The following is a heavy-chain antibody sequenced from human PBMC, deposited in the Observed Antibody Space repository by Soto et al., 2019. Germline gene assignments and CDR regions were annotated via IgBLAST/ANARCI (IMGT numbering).Heavy chain of an antibody. Sequence: LRLSCAAPGFSFRSYYMNWVRQAPGRGLEWVSSISPSSSFLSYADSVKGRFTISRDNVKNSVNLQMNSLRAEDTAVYYCARVGTDYGSGSPYYSDYWGQGTLVTVSS. D-gene: IGHD3-10*01. J-gene: IGHJ4*02. CDR3: ARVGTDYGSGSPYYSDY. CDR2: ISPSSSFL. CDR1: GFSFRSYY. V-gene: IGHV3-21*06.